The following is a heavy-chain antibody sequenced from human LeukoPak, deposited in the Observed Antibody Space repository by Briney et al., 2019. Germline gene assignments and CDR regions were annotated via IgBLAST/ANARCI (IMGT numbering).Heavy chain of an antibody. J-gene: IGHJ4*02. CDR3: ARAPTSEQQLHFDY. D-gene: IGHD6-13*01. V-gene: IGHV3-21*01. CDR1: GFILSSYS. CDR2: ISSSSNYI. Sequence: GGSLRLSCTASGFILSSYSMNCIRQAPGKGLDWVSSISSSSNYIYYADSVKGRFTISRDSAKNSLFLQMNSLRTEDTAVYYCARAPTSEQQLHFDYWGQGTLVTVSS.